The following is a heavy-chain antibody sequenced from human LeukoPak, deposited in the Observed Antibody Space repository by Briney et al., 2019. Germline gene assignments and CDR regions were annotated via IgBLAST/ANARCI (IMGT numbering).Heavy chain of an antibody. Sequence: PGGSLRLSCAASGFTFSSYATHWVRQAPGKGLEWVAVISYDGSNKYYADSVKGRFTISRDNSKNTLYLQMNSLRAEDTAVYYCARDPGRVIPNAFDIWGQGTMVTVSS. D-gene: IGHD2/OR15-2a*01. CDR1: GFTFSSYA. CDR2: ISYDGSNK. J-gene: IGHJ3*02. V-gene: IGHV3-30-3*01. CDR3: ARDPGRVIPNAFDI.